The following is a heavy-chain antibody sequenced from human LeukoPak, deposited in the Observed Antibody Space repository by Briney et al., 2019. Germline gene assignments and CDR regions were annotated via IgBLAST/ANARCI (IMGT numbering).Heavy chain of an antibody. J-gene: IGHJ3*02. CDR2: INHSGST. CDR1: GGSFSGYY. Sequence: PSETLSLTCAVYGGSFSGYYWSWIRQPPGKGLGWIGEINHSGSTNYNPSLKSRVTISVDTSKNQFSLKLSSVTAADTAVYYCATHADCSGGSCYLGGDAFDIWGQGTMVTVSS. D-gene: IGHD2-15*01. V-gene: IGHV4-34*01. CDR3: ATHADCSGGSCYLGGDAFDI.